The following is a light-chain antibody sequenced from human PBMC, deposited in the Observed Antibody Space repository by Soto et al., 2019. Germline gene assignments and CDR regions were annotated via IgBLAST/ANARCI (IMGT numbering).Light chain of an antibody. Sequence: DIVMTQSPLSLPVTPGEPASISCRSSQSLLHTNAYNYLDWYLQKPGQSPQLLIYLGSNRASGVPDRFSGSGSGTDFTLKISRVEAEDVGVYYCMQALQTPFTFGGGTKVDI. CDR2: LGS. CDR1: QSLLHTNAYNY. CDR3: MQALQTPFT. V-gene: IGKV2-28*01. J-gene: IGKJ4*01.